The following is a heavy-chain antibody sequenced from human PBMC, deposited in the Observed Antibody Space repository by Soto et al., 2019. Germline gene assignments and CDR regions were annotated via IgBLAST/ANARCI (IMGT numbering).Heavy chain of an antibody. D-gene: IGHD2-15*01. Sequence: PSETLSLTCTVSGGSISRSPYYWAWIRQPPGKGLQWIGNIYYNGNTFYNPSLKSRVTISIDTSKSQFSLGLSSVTAADTAVYYCARIRDVVAWGQGTMVTASS. V-gene: IGHV4-39*01. CDR3: ARIRDVVA. J-gene: IGHJ3*01. CDR1: GGSISRSPYY. CDR2: IYYNGNT.